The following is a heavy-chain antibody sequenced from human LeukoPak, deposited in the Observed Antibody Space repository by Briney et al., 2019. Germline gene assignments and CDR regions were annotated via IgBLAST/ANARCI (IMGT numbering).Heavy chain of an antibody. CDR2: IYYSGST. V-gene: IGHV4-61*01. D-gene: IGHD3-10*01. J-gene: IGHJ1*01. CDR1: GGSISSGIYY. CDR3: ARVEYYGSGTYYIQYFQH. Sequence: PSETLFLTCSVSGGSISSGIYYWTWIRQPPGKGLEWIGYIYYSGSTNYNPSLKSRVTISVDMSKNQFSLKLRSVTAADTAVYYCARVEYYGSGTYYIQYFQHWGQGTLVTVSS.